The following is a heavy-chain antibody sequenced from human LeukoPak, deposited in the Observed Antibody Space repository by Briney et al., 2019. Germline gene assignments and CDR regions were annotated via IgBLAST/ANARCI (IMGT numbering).Heavy chain of an antibody. D-gene: IGHD5-18*01. Sequence: GGSLRLSCAASGFTFSTYSMTWVHQAPGKGLEWVSSISSGSSDISYADSVKGRFTISRDNAKYSLYLQVNSLRAEDTAVYYCARLTGVVNAFDYWGQGTLVTVSS. CDR2: ISSGSSDI. CDR1: GFTFSTYS. V-gene: IGHV3-21*01. J-gene: IGHJ4*02. CDR3: ARLTGVVNAFDY.